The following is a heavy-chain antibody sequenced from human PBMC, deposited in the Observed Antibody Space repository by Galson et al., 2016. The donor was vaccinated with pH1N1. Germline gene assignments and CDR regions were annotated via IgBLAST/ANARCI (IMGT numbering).Heavy chain of an antibody. CDR2: IYPGDSDT. V-gene: IGHV5-51*03. CDR3: ARYAVTYYYDSSGYPDWYFDL. J-gene: IGHJ2*01. Sequence: QSGADVKKPGESLKISCKGSGYSFTSYWIGWVRQMPGKGLEWMGIIYPGDSDTRYSPSFQGQVTISADKSTSTAYLQWSSLKASDTAIYYCARYAVTYYYDSSGYPDWYFDLWGRGTLVTVSS. CDR1: GYSFTSYW. D-gene: IGHD3-22*01.